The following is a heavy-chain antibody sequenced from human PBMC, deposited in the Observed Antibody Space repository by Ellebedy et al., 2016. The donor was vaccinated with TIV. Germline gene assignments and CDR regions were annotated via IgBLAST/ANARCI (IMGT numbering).Heavy chain of an antibody. Sequence: PGGSLRLSCAVSGFKFDGYCMNWVRQAPGKGLEWISNIRSDSSTIKYADSVKGRFTSSRDNAKNSLYLQMNSLRAEDTAVYYCARDIQWSFDYWGPGALVTVSS. V-gene: IGHV3-48*04. D-gene: IGHD2-8*01. J-gene: IGHJ4*02. CDR3: ARDIQWSFDY. CDR2: IRSDSSTI. CDR1: GFKFDGYC.